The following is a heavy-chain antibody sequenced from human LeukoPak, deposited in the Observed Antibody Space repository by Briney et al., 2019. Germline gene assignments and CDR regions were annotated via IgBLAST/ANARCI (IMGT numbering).Heavy chain of an antibody. CDR1: GFQFTSYW. CDR2: LWPGDSET. V-gene: IGHV5-51*01. D-gene: IGHD3-16*02. Sequence: GESLKISCKGSGFQFTSYWIGWVRQMPGKGLEWMGFLWPGDSETTYNPPFQGQVTVSADTSISTAYMELSRLRSDDTAVYYCARSQLRLGELSLYLFYWGQGTLVTVSS. CDR3: ARSQLRLGELSLYLFY. J-gene: IGHJ4*02.